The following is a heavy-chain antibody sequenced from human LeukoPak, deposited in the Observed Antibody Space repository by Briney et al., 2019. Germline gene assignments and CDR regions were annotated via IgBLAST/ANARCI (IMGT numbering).Heavy chain of an antibody. V-gene: IGHV3-48*04. J-gene: IGHJ5*01. CDR1: GFTFSSYS. CDR2: ISSSSSSTI. CDR3: ARDGTTNRYNWFDS. D-gene: IGHD2-8*01. Sequence: GGSLRLSCAASGFTFSSYSMNWVRQAPGKGLEWVSYISSSSSSTIYYADSVKGRFTISRDNAKNSLYLQVNSLTGEDTALYYCARDGTTNRYNWFDSWGQGTLVTASS.